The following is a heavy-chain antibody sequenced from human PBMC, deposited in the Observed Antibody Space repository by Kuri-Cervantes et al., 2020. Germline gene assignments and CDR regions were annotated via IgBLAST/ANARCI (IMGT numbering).Heavy chain of an antibody. CDR1: GGSISSYY. CDR2: IYTSGST. D-gene: IGHD3-3*01. Sequence: SETLSLTCTVSGGSISSYYWRWIRQPAGKGLEWIGRIYTSGSTSYNPSLKSRVTMSVDTSKNQFSLKLSSVTAADTAVYYCARDSTYYDFWSGYFGSPDFTNWFDPWGQGTLVTVSS. CDR3: ARDSTYYDFWSGYFGSPDFTNWFDP. J-gene: IGHJ5*02. V-gene: IGHV4-4*07.